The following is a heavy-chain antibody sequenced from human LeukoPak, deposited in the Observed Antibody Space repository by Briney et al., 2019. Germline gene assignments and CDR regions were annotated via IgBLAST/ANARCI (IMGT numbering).Heavy chain of an antibody. Sequence: GASVKVSCKASGGTFSSYAISWVRQAPGQGLEWMGWISAYNGNTNYAQKLQGRVTMTTDTSTSTAYMELRSLRSDDTAVYYCARDSLDWNDVTADYWGQGTLVTVSS. V-gene: IGHV1-18*01. J-gene: IGHJ4*02. CDR1: GGTFSSYA. D-gene: IGHD1-1*01. CDR2: ISAYNGNT. CDR3: ARDSLDWNDVTADY.